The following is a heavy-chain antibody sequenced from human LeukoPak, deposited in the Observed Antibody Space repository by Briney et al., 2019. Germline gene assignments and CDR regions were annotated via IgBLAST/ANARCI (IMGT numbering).Heavy chain of an antibody. V-gene: IGHV4-59*11. Sequence: SETLSLTCAVNAGSFSGHYWSWVRQPPGTGLECIGYIYYSGGTDYNPSLKSRVTVSVDTSKNQFSLKLSSVTAADTAVYYCARVFTAAAGSSYHYYGMDVWGQGATVTVSS. CDR3: ARVFTAAAGSSYHYYGMDV. CDR1: AGSFSGHY. J-gene: IGHJ6*02. CDR2: IYYSGGT. D-gene: IGHD6-13*01.